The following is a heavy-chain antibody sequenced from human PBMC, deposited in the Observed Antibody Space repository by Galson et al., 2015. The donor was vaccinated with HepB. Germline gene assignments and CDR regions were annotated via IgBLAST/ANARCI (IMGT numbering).Heavy chain of an antibody. CDR1: GFSFSMFT. D-gene: IGHD5-12*01. J-gene: IGHJ3*02. CDR2: ISSTTSI. Sequence: SLRLSCAASGFSFSMFTMNWVRQAPGKGLEWISDISSTTSIYYADSVKGRFTVSRDNAKNSLYLQMNSLRDEDTAVYYCARNYRLRFGNDAFDIWGQGTMVTVSS. V-gene: IGHV3-48*02. CDR3: ARNYRLRFGNDAFDI.